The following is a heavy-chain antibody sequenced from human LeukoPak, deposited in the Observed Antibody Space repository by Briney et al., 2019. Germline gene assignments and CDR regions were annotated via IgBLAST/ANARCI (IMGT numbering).Heavy chain of an antibody. Sequence: PPETLSLTCTVSGGSISSSSYYWGWIRQPPGKGLEWIGSIYYSGSTYYNPSLKSRVTISIDTSKNQLSLFLTSVTAADTAMYYCARSFSGSYYFEYWGQGTLVTVSS. CDR3: ARSFSGSYYFEY. V-gene: IGHV4-39*07. CDR2: IYYSGST. J-gene: IGHJ4*02. CDR1: GGSISSSSYY. D-gene: IGHD1-26*01.